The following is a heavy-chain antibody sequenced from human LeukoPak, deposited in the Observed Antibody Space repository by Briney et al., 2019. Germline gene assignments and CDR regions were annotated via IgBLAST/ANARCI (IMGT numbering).Heavy chain of an antibody. CDR2: ISASGGTT. Sequence: PGGSLRLSCPASGFTFSSCALSWVRQPPARGLDGVSVISASGGTTHYADSVKGRFTISRDTSKDTVYLQMHSLRAEDTAVYYCAKGDVLPSYPTFDYWGEGALVTVSS. CDR3: AKGDVLPSYPTFDY. J-gene: IGHJ4*02. CDR1: GFTFSSCA. D-gene: IGHD3-9*01. V-gene: IGHV3-23*01.